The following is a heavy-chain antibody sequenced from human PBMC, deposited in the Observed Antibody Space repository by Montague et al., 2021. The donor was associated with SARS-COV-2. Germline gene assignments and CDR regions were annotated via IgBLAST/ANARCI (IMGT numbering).Heavy chain of an antibody. Sequence: SLILSCAASGFTFSNYDMNWVRQAPGKGPEWISYISTSAYTTSYAGSVKGRFTISRDNGKNSLYLQMNSLRVEDTAVYYCTRDYRSIVGDGLDIWGQGKKVTVSS. V-gene: IGHV3-48*03. CDR1: GFTFSNYD. J-gene: IGHJ3*02. CDR2: ISTSAYTT. CDR3: TRDYRSIVGDGLDI. D-gene: IGHD3-16*02.